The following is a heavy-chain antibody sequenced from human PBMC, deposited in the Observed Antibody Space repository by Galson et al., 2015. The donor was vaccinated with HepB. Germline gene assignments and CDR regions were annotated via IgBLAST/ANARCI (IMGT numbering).Heavy chain of an antibody. Sequence: SLRLSCAASGFTFSDYYMSWIRQAPGKGLEWVSYISSSSSYTNYADSVKGRFTISRDNAKNSLYLQMNSLRAEDTAVYYCARYEWELLFNIWGQGTMVTVSS. CDR1: GFTFSDYY. J-gene: IGHJ3*02. V-gene: IGHV3-11*06. D-gene: IGHD1-26*01. CDR2: ISSSSSYT. CDR3: ARYEWELLFNI.